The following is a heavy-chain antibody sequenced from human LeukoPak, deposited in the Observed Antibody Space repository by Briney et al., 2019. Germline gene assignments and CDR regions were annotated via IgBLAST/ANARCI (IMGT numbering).Heavy chain of an antibody. J-gene: IGHJ4*02. CDR1: GGSISSYY. D-gene: IGHD5-24*01. CDR3: ARGPGMATIKD. CDR2: IYYSGST. Sequence: SETLSLTCTVSGGSISSYYWSWIRQPPGKGLEWIGYIYYSGSTNYNPSLKSRVTISVDTSKNQFSLKLSSVTAADTAVYYCARGPGMATIKDWGQGTLVTVSS. V-gene: IGHV4-59*01.